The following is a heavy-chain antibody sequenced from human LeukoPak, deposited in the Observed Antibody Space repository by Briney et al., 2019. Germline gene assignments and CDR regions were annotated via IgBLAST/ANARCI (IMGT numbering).Heavy chain of an antibody. V-gene: IGHV1-69*13. D-gene: IGHD1-26*01. Sequence: SVKVSCKASGGTFSSYAISWVRQAPGQGLEWMGGIIPIFGTANYAQKFQGRVTITADESTSTAYMELSSLRSDDTAVYYCARTTRSGSYFFSAADFFDYWGQGTLVTVSS. CDR2: IIPIFGTA. CDR3: ARTTRSGSYFFSAADFFDY. J-gene: IGHJ4*02. CDR1: GGTFSSYA.